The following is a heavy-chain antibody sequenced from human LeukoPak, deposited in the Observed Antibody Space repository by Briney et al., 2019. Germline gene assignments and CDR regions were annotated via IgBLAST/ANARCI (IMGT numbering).Heavy chain of an antibody. CDR1: GFIFKNYV. V-gene: IGHV3-23*01. CDR2: ISATGGFT. Sequence: GGSLRLSCEASGFIFKNYVMIWVRQAPGKGLQWVSGISATGGFTYYADYVKGRLTISRDNSKSTMYLEMNSLKAEDTGVYYFAKTSVGTGWYTTQRPFPSWDRCTLV. J-gene: IGHJ5*01. CDR3: AKTSVGTGWYTTQRPFPS. D-gene: IGHD6-19*01.